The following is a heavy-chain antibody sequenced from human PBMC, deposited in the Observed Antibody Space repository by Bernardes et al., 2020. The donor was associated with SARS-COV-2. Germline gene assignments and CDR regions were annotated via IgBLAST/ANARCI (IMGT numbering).Heavy chain of an antibody. CDR3: ARDWAAVVPAAMGY. J-gene: IGHJ4*02. CDR2: ISYDGSNK. Sequence: VGSLILSCAASGFTFRSYAMHWVRQAPGQGLEWVAVISYDGSNKYYADSVKGRFTISRDNSKNTLYLQMNSLRAEDTAVYYCARDWAAVVPAAMGYWGQGTLVTVSS. D-gene: IGHD2-2*01. V-gene: IGHV3-30*04. CDR1: GFTFRSYA.